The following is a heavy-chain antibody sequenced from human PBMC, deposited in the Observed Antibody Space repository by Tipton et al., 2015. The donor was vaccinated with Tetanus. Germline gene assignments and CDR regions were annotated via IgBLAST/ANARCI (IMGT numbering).Heavy chain of an antibody. Sequence: SLRLSCAGAGFAFDDYAMHWVRQAPGKGLEWLSGISWNGDNVGYADSVKGRFTISRDNDKKTLFLQMSALRGEDTALYYCAKDIARGTAAAIVGQYFPHWGQGIRVTVSS. CDR1: GFAFDDYA. CDR3: AKDIARGTAAAIVGQYFPH. V-gene: IGHV3-9*01. J-gene: IGHJ1*01. CDR2: ISWNGDNV. D-gene: IGHD6-25*01.